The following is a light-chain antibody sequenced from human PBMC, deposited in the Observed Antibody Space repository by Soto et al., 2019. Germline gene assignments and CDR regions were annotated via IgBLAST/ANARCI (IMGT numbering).Light chain of an antibody. CDR2: YDD. CDR3: AAWDDSLNGLV. CDR1: SSNIGNNA. V-gene: IGLV1-36*01. J-gene: IGLJ2*01. Sequence: QSVLTQPPSVSAAPRQRVTISCSGSSSNIGNNAVNWYQQLPGKAPKLLIYYDDLLPSGVSDRFSGSKSGTSASLAISGLQSEDEADYHCAAWDDSLNGLVFGGGTKLTVL.